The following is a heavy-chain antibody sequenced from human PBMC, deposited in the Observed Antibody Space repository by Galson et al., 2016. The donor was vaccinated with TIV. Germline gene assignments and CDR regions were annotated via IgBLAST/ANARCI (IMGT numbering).Heavy chain of an antibody. D-gene: IGHD3-22*01. Sequence: SLRLSCAASGFTFSSHAMTWVRQPPGKGLEWVSAISAGGGSTYYADSVQGRFTISGDNSKNTQYLQMNSLRAGDTAVYYCTKVPSSGFSYYYGLDVWGQGTTVTVSS. CDR1: GFTFSSHA. J-gene: IGHJ6*02. V-gene: IGHV3-23*01. CDR3: TKVPSSGFSYYYGLDV. CDR2: ISAGGGST.